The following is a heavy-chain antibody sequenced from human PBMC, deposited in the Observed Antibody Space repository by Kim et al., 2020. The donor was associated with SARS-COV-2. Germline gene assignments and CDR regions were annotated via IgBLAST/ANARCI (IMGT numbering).Heavy chain of an antibody. V-gene: IGHV3-23*01. Sequence: GGSLRLSCAASGFTFSNYAVSWVRQAPGKGLEWVSAISGSGDSTYYADSVKGRFTISRDNSKNTLYLQMNSLRAEDTAVYYCAKDPRVTTGYWGQGTLVTVSS. CDR3: AKDPRVTTGY. CDR1: GFTFSNYA. CDR2: ISGSGDST. J-gene: IGHJ4*02. D-gene: IGHD4-4*01.